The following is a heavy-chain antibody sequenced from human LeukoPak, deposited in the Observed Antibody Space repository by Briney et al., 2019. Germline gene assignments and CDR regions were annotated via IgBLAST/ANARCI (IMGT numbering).Heavy chain of an antibody. Sequence: GGSLRLSCAASGFTFSDYYMNWIRQAPGKGLEYISYISGSSSDTNYADSVKGRFTISRDNAKNSLFLQMNSLRAEDTAIYYCVSAIRGSPIDYWGQGTLVSVPS. J-gene: IGHJ4*02. D-gene: IGHD3-10*01. CDR3: VSAIRGSPIDY. CDR1: GFTFSDYY. V-gene: IGHV3-11*06. CDR2: ISGSSSDT.